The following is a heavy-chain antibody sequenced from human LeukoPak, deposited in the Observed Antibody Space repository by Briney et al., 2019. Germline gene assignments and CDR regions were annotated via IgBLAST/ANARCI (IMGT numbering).Heavy chain of an antibody. CDR3: AKDLRLGDLF. Sequence: PGGSLRLSCAASGFTFNSYAMHWVRQAPGKGLEWVAVILYDGSNKYYADSVKGRFTISRDNSKNTVYLQMNSLRPDDTAMYHCAKDLRLGDLFWGQGTLVTVSS. CDR1: GFTFNSYA. V-gene: IGHV3-30*18. CDR2: ILYDGSNK. D-gene: IGHD3-16*01. J-gene: IGHJ4*02.